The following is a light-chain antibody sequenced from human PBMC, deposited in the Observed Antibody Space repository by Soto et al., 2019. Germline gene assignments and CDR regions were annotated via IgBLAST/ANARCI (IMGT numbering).Light chain of an antibody. V-gene: IGLV2-23*02. J-gene: IGLJ3*02. CDR3: CSYAGENTWV. CDR2: GVT. CDR1: TSDVGGYNF. Sequence: QSVLTQPASVSGSPGQSITISCTGTTSDVGGYNFVSWYQQHPGKAPKLMIYGVTKRPSGVSNRFSGNRSGNTASLTISGLQAEDEAEYHCCSYAGENTWVFGGGTKVTVL.